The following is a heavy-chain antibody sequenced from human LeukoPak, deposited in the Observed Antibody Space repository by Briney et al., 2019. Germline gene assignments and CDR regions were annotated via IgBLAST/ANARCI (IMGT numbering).Heavy chain of an antibody. J-gene: IGHJ4*02. V-gene: IGHV1-24*01. CDR2: FDPEDGET. CDR1: GYTLTELS. D-gene: IGHD1-26*01. CDR3: ATVGATLHNEDY. Sequence: ASVKVSCKASGYTLTELSMNWVRQAPGKGLEWMGGFDPEDGETIYAQKFQGRVTMTEDTSTDTAYMELSSLRSEDTAVYYCATVGATLHNEDYGGQGTLVTVSP.